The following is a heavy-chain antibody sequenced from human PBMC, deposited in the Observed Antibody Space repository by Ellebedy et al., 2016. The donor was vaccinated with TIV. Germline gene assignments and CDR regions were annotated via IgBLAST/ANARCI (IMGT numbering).Heavy chain of an antibody. CDR2: ISYDGSNK. D-gene: IGHD3-22*01. Sequence: GESLKISCAASGFTFSSYAMHWVRQAPGKGLEWVAVISYDGSNKYYADSVKGRFTISRDNAKNSLYLQMNSLRAEDTAVYYCARVRDYYDSSGFGYWGQGTLVTVSS. CDR1: GFTFSSYA. V-gene: IGHV3-30-3*01. J-gene: IGHJ4*02. CDR3: ARVRDYYDSSGFGY.